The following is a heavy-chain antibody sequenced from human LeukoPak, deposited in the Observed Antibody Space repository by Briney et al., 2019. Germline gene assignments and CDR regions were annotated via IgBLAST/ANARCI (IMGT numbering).Heavy chain of an antibody. Sequence: ASVKVSCKASGYTFTSYAMNWVRQAPGQGLEWMGIINPSGGSTSYAQKFQGRVTMTRDMSTSTVYMELSSLRSEDTAVYYCARVLNSSGWAHGYWGQGTLVTVSS. J-gene: IGHJ4*02. CDR1: GYTFTSYA. CDR3: ARVLNSSGWAHGY. CDR2: INPSGGST. D-gene: IGHD6-19*01. V-gene: IGHV1-46*01.